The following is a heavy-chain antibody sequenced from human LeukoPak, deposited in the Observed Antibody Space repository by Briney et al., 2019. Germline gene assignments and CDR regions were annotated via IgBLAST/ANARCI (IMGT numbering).Heavy chain of an antibody. D-gene: IGHD6-13*01. Sequence: ASVKVSCKASAYSFSDYYLHWVRQAPGQGLEWMGWIDPKSGATKYAQKFQGRVTMTEDTSTDTAYMELSSLRSEDTAVYYCATVAGTPLWYFDYWGQGTLVTVSS. CDR2: IDPKSGAT. CDR3: ATVAGTPLWYFDY. V-gene: IGHV1-2*02. J-gene: IGHJ4*02. CDR1: AYSFSDYY.